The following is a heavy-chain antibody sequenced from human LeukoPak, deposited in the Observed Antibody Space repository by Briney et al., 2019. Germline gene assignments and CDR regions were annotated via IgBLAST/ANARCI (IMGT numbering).Heavy chain of an antibody. CDR3: ARVGGSSDFDY. CDR1: GFSFSTYW. J-gene: IGHJ4*02. Sequence: GGSLRLSCAASGFSFSTYWMHWVRQAPGKGLVWVSLIDTDGSSTPYADSVKGRFTTSRDNAKNTLYLQMNSLRAEDTAVYYCARVGGSSDFDYWGQGTLVTVSS. V-gene: IGHV3-74*01. D-gene: IGHD3-10*01. CDR2: IDTDGSST.